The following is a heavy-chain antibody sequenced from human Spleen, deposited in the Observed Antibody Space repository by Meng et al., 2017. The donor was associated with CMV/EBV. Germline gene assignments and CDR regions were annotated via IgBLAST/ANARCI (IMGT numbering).Heavy chain of an antibody. V-gene: IGHV4-31*03. J-gene: IGHJ4*02. D-gene: IGHD1/OR15-1a*01. CDR1: GGSTSSGSYY. CDR2: IYYGGST. Sequence: CTVSGGSTSSGSYYCTWLRQHPVKGLEWIRYIYYGGSTYYNPSLKTRVTISLDTSKNQFSLQLSSVTAADTAVYYCARAFANNFDYWGQGTLVTVSS. CDR3: ARAFANNFDY.